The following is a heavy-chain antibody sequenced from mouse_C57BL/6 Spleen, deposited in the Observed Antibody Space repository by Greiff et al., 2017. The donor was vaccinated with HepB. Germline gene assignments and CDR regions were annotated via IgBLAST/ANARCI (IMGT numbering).Heavy chain of an antibody. J-gene: IGHJ2*01. D-gene: IGHD2-1*01. Sequence: EVKLVESGGGLVKPGGSLKLSCAASGFTFSSYAMSWVRQTPEKRLAWVATISDGGSYTYYPDNVKGRFTISRDNAKNNLYLQMSHLKSEDTAMYYCARDPIYYGNYVGVFDYWGQGTTLTVSS. CDR3: ARDPIYYGNYVGVFDY. CDR1: GFTFSSYA. V-gene: IGHV5-4*01. CDR2: ISDGGSYT.